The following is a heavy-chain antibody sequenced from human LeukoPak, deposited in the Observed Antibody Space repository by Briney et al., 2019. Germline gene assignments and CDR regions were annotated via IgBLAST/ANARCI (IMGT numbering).Heavy chain of an antibody. CDR1: GFTFSNAW. V-gene: IGHV3-15*01. CDR3: VSGYPSYSSGWYGSLYYSDY. Sequence: PGGSLRLSCAASGFTFSNAWMSWVRQAPGKGLEWVGRIKSKTDGGTTDYAAPVKGRFTISRDDSKNTRYLQVYSLKTEDTAVYDCVSGYPSYSSGWYGSLYYSDYWGQGTLVTVSS. D-gene: IGHD6-19*01. CDR2: IKSKTDGGTT. J-gene: IGHJ4*02.